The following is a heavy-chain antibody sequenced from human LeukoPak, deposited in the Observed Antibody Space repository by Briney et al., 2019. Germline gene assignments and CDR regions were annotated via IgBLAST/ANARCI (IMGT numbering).Heavy chain of an antibody. V-gene: IGHV3-23*01. CDR1: GFTFSSYA. Sequence: GGCLSLSCAASGFTFSSYAMSWVRPAPGKGLEWVSAISGSGGSTYYADSVKGRFTISRDNSKNTLYLRMNSLRAEDTAVYYCAKEGPVVVIATTTPYWGQGTLVTVSS. J-gene: IGHJ4*02. D-gene: IGHD2-21*01. CDR2: ISGSGGST. CDR3: AKEGPVVVIATTTPY.